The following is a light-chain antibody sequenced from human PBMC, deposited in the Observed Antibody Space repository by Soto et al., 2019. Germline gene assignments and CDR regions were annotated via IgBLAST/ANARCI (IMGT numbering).Light chain of an antibody. Sequence: DIQLTQSPSSVSASVGDRVTVTCRASQGISNWLAWYQQKPGKAPKLLISAASSLQSGVPSGFSGSGSGTDFTLIISSLQPEDFATYYCQQANSFPWTFGQGTKVEIK. J-gene: IGKJ1*01. CDR2: AAS. V-gene: IGKV1-12*02. CDR1: QGISNW. CDR3: QQANSFPWT.